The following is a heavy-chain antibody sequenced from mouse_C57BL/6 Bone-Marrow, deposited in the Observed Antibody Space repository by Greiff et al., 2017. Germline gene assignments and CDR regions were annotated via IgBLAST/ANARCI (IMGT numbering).Heavy chain of an antibody. V-gene: IGHV1-82*01. CDR2: IYPGDGDT. CDR3: AREAITTVVTLYWYFDV. D-gene: IGHD1-1*01. CDR1: GYAFSSSW. Sequence: QVQLQQSGPELVKPGASVKISCKASGYAFSSSWMNWVKQRPGKGLEWIGRIYPGDGDTNYNGKFKGKATLTADKSSSTAYMQLSSLTSEDSAVYFCAREAITTVVTLYWYFDVWGTGTTVTVSS. J-gene: IGHJ1*03.